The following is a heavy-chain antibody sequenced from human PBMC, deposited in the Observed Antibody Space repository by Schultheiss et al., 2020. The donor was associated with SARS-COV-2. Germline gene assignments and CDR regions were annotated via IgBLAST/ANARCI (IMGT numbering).Heavy chain of an antibody. CDR1: GGSFSGYY. CDR2: ISGSGGST. Sequence: ETLSLTCAVYGGSFSGYYWSWIRQPPGKGLEWVSAISGSGGSTYYADSVKGRFTISRDNSKNTLYLQMNSLRAGDTAVYYCARGVWYSSGWNYYYYGMDVWGQGTTVTVSS. V-gene: IGHV3-23*01. J-gene: IGHJ6*02. CDR3: ARGVWYSSGWNYYYYGMDV. D-gene: IGHD6-19*01.